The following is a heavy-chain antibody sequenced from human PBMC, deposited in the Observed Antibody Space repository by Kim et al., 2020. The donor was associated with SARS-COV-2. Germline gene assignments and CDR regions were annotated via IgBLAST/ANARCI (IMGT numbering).Heavy chain of an antibody. J-gene: IGHJ4*02. CDR1: GFTFNSYA. Sequence: GGSLRLSCAASGFTFNSYAMSWVRQAPGKGLEWVSVTSSSSDSKYYADSVKGRFTICRDNSNTTLYLQMNSLRADDTAIYYCAKGRSDSINNCYNYWGQGTLVTVSS. V-gene: IGHV3-23*01. CDR2: TSSSSDSK. D-gene: IGHD2-2*01. CDR3: AKGRSDSINNCYNY.